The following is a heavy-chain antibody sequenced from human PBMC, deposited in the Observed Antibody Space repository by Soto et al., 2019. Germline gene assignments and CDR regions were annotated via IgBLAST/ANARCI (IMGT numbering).Heavy chain of an antibody. V-gene: IGHV1-69*01. J-gene: IGHJ6*01. D-gene: IGHD2-2*01. Sequence: QVQLVQSGAEVKKPGSSVKVSCKASGGTFSSYAISWVRQAPGQGLEWMGGIIPISGTANYAQKLQGRVTISADESTSTAYRELSSLRSEDTAVYYCARSQGSSTSLEIYYYYYYGMAVWGQGTTVTVSS. CDR2: IIPISGTA. CDR1: GGTFSSYA. CDR3: ARSQGSSTSLEIYYYYYYGMAV.